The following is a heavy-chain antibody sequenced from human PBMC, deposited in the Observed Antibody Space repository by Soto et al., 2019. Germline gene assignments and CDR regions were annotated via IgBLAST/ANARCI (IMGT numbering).Heavy chain of an antibody. CDR3: AKVDSYYYYHAMDV. V-gene: IGHV3-23*01. CDR1: GFTFSSYA. CDR2: ISGGGGRQ. Sequence: GGSLMLSCAASGFTFSSYAMRWVRQAPGKGVGWGSAISGGGGRQHYADSGKGRFTISRDNSKNTLYLQMNSLRAEDTAVYYWAKVDSYYYYHAMDVWGQGTTVTVSS. J-gene: IGHJ6*02.